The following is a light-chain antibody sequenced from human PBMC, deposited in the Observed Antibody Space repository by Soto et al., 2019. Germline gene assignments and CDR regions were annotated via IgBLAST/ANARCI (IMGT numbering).Light chain of an antibody. Sequence: QSVLTQPASVSGSPGQSVTISCPGTSSDIGYYNYVSWYQQHPGKAPKLMIYEVSNRPSGVSNRFSGSKSANTASLTISGLQAADEADYFCKSYAGSNTYVFGSGTKV. CDR1: SSDIGYYNY. V-gene: IGLV2-14*01. CDR3: KSYAGSNTYV. J-gene: IGLJ1*01. CDR2: EVS.